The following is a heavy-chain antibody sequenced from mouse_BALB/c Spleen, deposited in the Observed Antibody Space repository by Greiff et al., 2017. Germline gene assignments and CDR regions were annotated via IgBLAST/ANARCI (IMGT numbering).Heavy chain of an antibody. CDR2: ISNGGGST. CDR3: ARHVRYYGSSSYWYFDV. Sequence: EVQRVESGGGLVQPGGSLKLSCAASGFTFSSYTMSWVRQTPEKRLEWVAYISNGGGSTYYPDTVKGRFTISRDNAKNTLYLQMSSLKSEDTAMYYCARHVRYYGSSSYWYFDVWGAGTTVTVSS. CDR1: GFTFSSYT. J-gene: IGHJ1*01. D-gene: IGHD1-1*01. V-gene: IGHV5-12-2*01.